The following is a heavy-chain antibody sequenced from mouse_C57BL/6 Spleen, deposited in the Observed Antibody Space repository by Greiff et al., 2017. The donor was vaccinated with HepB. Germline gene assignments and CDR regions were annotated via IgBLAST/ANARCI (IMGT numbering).Heavy chain of an antibody. CDR1: GYTFTDYE. J-gene: IGHJ4*01. CDR2: IDPETGGT. CDR3: TRSRSYAMDY. Sequence: VQLQQSGAELVRPGASVTLSYKASGYTFTDYEMHWVKQTPVHGLEWIGAIDPETGGTAYNQKFKGKAILTADKSSSTAYMELRSLTSEDSAVYYCTRSRSYAMDYWGQGTSVTVSS. V-gene: IGHV1-15*01.